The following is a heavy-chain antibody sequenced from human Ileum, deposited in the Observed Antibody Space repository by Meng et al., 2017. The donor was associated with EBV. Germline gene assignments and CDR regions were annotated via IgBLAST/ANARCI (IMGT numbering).Heavy chain of an antibody. CDR3: ARGTGADY. J-gene: IGHJ4*02. CDR2: IIPALGTP. Sequence: QVQLVQSGPAVKKPGSAVKVSCKSSGSTFSVYGITWVRQAPGQGLEWMGGIIPALGTPKYARKFQDRLTITADKSTSTGYMELHSLTSNDTAVYFCARGTGADYWGQGTLVTVSS. V-gene: IGHV1-69*06. D-gene: IGHD3-10*01. CDR1: GSTFSVYG.